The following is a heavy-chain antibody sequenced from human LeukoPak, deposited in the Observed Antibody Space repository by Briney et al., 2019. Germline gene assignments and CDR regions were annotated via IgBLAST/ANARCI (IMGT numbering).Heavy chain of an antibody. D-gene: IGHD4-11*01. CDR3: ARAIYSGAWHGGDS. J-gene: IGHJ4*02. CDR1: GFTFSGYG. CDR2: IWNDGSNK. Sequence: GRSLRPSCAASGFTFSGYGMHCVRQAPGKGLEWVAVIWNDGSNKYYADSVKGRFTISRDNSKNTLYLQMNNLRAEDTAVYYCARAIYSGAWHGGDSWGRGTLVTVSS. V-gene: IGHV3-33*01.